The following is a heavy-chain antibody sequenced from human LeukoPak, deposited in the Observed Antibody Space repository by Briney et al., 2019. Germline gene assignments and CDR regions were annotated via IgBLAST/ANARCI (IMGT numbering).Heavy chain of an antibody. V-gene: IGHV3-64*04. D-gene: IGHD3-10*01. CDR1: GFTFSSYA. Sequence: GGSLRLSCSASGFTFSSYAMHWVRQAPAKGLEYVSAISSNGGSTYYADSVKGRFTISRDNAKNSLYLQMNSLRAEDTAVYYCAEGSMVPGYWGQGTLVTVSS. CDR3: AEGSMVPGY. CDR2: ISSNGGST. J-gene: IGHJ4*02.